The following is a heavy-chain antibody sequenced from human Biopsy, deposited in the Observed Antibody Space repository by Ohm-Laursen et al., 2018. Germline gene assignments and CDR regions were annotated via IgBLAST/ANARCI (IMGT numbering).Heavy chain of an antibody. CDR3: AKDLSVYYYYGIDV. Sequence: SLRLSCAASGFTFRTYGMYWVRLAPGKGLEWVAVISYDQITKHYADSVRGRFTISRNNSKNTLYLQVNSLRAEDTAVYYGAKDLSVYYYYGIDVWGQGTTVTVSS. J-gene: IGHJ6*02. CDR1: GFTFRTYG. D-gene: IGHD5/OR15-5a*01. CDR2: ISYDQITK. V-gene: IGHV3-30*18.